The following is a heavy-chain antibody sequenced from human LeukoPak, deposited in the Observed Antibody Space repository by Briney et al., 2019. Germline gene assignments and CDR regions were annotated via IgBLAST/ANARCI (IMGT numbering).Heavy chain of an antibody. D-gene: IGHD3-16*02. Sequence: PSETRSLTCAVYGGSFSGYYWSWIRQPPGKGLEWIGEIDHSGSTNYNPSLKSRVTISVDTSKNQFSLKLSSVTAADTAVYYCARGPTYDYVWGSYRPPLDYWGQGTLVTVSS. V-gene: IGHV4-34*01. CDR2: IDHSGST. CDR3: ARGPTYDYVWGSYRPPLDY. J-gene: IGHJ4*02. CDR1: GGSFSGYY.